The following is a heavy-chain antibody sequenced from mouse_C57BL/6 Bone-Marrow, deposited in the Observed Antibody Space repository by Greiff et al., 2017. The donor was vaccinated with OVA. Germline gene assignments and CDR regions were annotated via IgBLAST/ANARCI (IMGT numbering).Heavy chain of an antibody. D-gene: IGHD1-1*01. Sequence: VQLQQSGPGILQPSQTLSLTCSFSGFSLSTFGMGVGWIRQPSGKGLEWLAHIWWDDDKYYNPALKSRLTISKDTSKNQVFLKIANVDTADTATYYCARILLLREAMDYWGQGTSVTVSS. V-gene: IGHV8-8*01. CDR2: IWWDDDK. CDR3: ARILLLREAMDY. J-gene: IGHJ4*01. CDR1: GFSLSTFGMG.